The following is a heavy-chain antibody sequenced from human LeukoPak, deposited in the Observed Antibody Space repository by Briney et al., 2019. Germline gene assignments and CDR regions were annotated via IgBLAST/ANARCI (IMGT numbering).Heavy chain of an antibody. J-gene: IGHJ4*02. CDR1: GYTFTGYY. Sequence: ASVKVSCKASGYTFTGYYMHWVRQAPGQGLEWMGWINPNSGGTNYAQKFQGRVTMARDTSISTAYMELSRPRSDDTAVYYCARDQSGSSGYSDYWGQGTLVTVSS. CDR2: INPNSGGT. CDR3: ARDQSGSSGYSDY. D-gene: IGHD3-22*01. V-gene: IGHV1-2*02.